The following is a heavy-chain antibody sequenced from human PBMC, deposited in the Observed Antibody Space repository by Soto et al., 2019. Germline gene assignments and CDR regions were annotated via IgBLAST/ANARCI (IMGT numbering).Heavy chain of an antibody. CDR1: GFTFSSYG. Sequence: ESGGGVVQPGRSLRLSCAASGFTFSSYGMHWVRQAPGKGLEWVAVIWNDGSHKYYGDSVKGRFTISRDDSRNTVYVQMNSLRADDTAVYYCGRVRAMGHLDLWGQGTLVTVSS. V-gene: IGHV3-33*01. CDR3: GRVRAMGHLDL. D-gene: IGHD2-8*01. J-gene: IGHJ5*02. CDR2: IWNDGSHK.